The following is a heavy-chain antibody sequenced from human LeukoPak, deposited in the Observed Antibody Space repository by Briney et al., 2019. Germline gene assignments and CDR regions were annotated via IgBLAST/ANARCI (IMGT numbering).Heavy chain of an antibody. CDR3: ARSIAAAGTPYYYYYMDV. J-gene: IGHJ6*03. CDR2: IRYDGSNK. V-gene: IGHV3-30*02. D-gene: IGHD6-13*01. CDR1: GFTFSSYG. Sequence: GGSLRLSCAASGFTFSSYGMHWVRQAPGKGLEWVAFIRYDGSNKYYADSVKGRFTISRDNSKNTLYLQMNSLRAEDTAVYYCARSIAAAGTPYYYYYMDVWGKGTTVTVSS.